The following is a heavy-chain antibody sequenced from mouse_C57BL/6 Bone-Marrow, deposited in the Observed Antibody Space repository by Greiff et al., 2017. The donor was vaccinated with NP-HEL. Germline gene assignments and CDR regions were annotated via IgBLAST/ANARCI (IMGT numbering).Heavy chain of an antibody. CDR3: ARRAGSPSYWYFDV. J-gene: IGHJ1*03. CDR2: ISGGGGNT. Sequence: EVKLVESGGGLVKPGGSLKLSCAASGFTFSSYTMSWVRQTPEKRLEWVATISGGGGNTYYPDSVKGRFTISRDNAKTTLYLQMSSLRSEDTALYYCARRAGSPSYWYFDVWGTGTTVTVSS. CDR1: GFTFSSYT. V-gene: IGHV5-9*01. D-gene: IGHD1-1*01.